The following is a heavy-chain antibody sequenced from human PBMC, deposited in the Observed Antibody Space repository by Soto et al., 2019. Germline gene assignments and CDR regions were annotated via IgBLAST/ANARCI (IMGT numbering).Heavy chain of an antibody. CDR3: VQTTGWPGCDF. Sequence: EVQLVESGGGSIQPGGSLRLSCAASGFTVSSKYMTWVRQAPGKGLEWVSVIYGGGTTYYADSVKGRFTISRDNSKNTLYLQMNSLSAEDTAVYYCVQTTGWPGCDFWGQGTLVTVSS. D-gene: IGHD6-19*01. CDR1: GFTVSSKY. V-gene: IGHV3-53*01. CDR2: IYGGGTT. J-gene: IGHJ4*02.